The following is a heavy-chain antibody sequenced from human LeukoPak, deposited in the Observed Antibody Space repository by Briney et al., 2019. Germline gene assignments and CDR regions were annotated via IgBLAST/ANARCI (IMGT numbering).Heavy chain of an antibody. CDR3: ATSMGVWGSYRPDAFDI. V-gene: IGHV1-24*01. D-gene: IGHD3-16*02. Sequence: GASVEVSCKVSGYTLTELSMHWVRQAPGKGLEWMGGFDPEDGETIYAQKFQGRVTMTEDTSTDTAYMELSSLRSEDTAVYYCATSMGVWGSYRPDAFDIWGQGTMVTVSS. CDR1: GYTLTELS. J-gene: IGHJ3*02. CDR2: FDPEDGET.